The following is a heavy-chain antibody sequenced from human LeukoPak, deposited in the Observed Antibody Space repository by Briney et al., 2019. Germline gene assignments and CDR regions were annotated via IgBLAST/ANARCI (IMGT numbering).Heavy chain of an antibody. CDR2: ISSSDSTI. J-gene: IGHJ4*02. D-gene: IGHD3-10*01. CDR3: ARGGLLWFGELLYHDY. V-gene: IGHV3-11*04. CDR1: GFTFSDYY. Sequence: GSLRLSCAASGFTFSDYYMSWIRQAPGKGLEWVSYISSSDSTIYYADSVKGRFTISRDNAKNSLYLQMNSLRAEDTAVYYCARGGLLWFGELLYHDYWGQGTLVTVSS.